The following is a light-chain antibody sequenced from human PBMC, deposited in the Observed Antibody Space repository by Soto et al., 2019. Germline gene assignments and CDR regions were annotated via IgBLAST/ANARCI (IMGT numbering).Light chain of an antibody. V-gene: IGKV3-20*01. CDR3: QQYVTSSPRT. Sequence: DIVMTQSPGTLSWSPGERATLSCRASHTISSSYLAWYQQKPVQAPRLLMYGISRRATGIPDRFSGSGSGTDFTLTITRLEPEDFAVYYCQQYVTSSPRTFGQGTQVEIK. CDR2: GIS. CDR1: HTISSSY. J-gene: IGKJ1*01.